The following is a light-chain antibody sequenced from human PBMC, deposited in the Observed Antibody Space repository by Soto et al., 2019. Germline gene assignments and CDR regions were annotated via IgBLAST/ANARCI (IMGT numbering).Light chain of an antibody. Sequence: IQLTQSPSSLSASVGDRVTITCRASQGISSYLAWYQQKPEKAPKLLIYAASTLQSGVPSRFSGSGSGTEFTLTISSLQPDDFATYYCQQYNSYSWTFGQGTKVDI. CDR3: QQYNSYSWT. V-gene: IGKV1-9*01. CDR1: QGISSY. J-gene: IGKJ1*01. CDR2: AAS.